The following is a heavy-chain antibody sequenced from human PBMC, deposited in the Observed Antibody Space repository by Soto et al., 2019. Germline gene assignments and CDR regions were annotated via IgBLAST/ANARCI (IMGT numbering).Heavy chain of an antibody. Sequence: QVQLVQSGAEVKKPGSSVKVSCKASGGTFSSYAISWVRQAPGQGLEWVGGIIPIFGTANYAQKFQGRVTITADESTSTAYMELSSLRSEDTAVYYCAPRAFYYDSSGYYKGTDAFDIWGQGTMVTVSS. J-gene: IGHJ3*02. CDR1: GGTFSSYA. CDR3: APRAFYYDSSGYYKGTDAFDI. CDR2: IIPIFGTA. D-gene: IGHD3-22*01. V-gene: IGHV1-69*01.